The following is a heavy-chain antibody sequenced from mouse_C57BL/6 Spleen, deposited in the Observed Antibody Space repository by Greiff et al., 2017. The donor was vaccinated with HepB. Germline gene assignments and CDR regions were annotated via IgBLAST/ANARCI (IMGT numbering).Heavy chain of an antibody. V-gene: IGHV1-54*01. CDR3: ARRKVLPDY. CDR1: GYAFTNYL. CDR2: INPGSGGT. Sequence: VQLQQSGAELVRPGTSVKVSCKASGYAFTNYLIEWVKQRPGQGLEWIGVINPGSGGTNYNEKFKGKATLTADKSSSTAYMQLSSLTSEDSAVYVCARRKVLPDYWGQGTTLTVSS. D-gene: IGHD1-1*01. J-gene: IGHJ2*01.